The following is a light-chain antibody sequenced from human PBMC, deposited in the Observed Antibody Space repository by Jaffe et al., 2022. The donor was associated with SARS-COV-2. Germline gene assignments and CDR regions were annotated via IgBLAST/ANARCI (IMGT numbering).Light chain of an antibody. CDR1: NLGTKT. Sequence: SYVLAQPPSVSVAPGETARITCGGSNLGTKTVHWYQQRPGQAPLLVIFYNDHRPSGVPERFSGSNSGNTATLTISRVEAGDEADFYCQVWDSSTDHHVVFGGGTKLTVL. CDR3: QVWDSSTDHHVV. CDR2: YND. J-gene: IGLJ2*01. V-gene: IGLV3-21*01.